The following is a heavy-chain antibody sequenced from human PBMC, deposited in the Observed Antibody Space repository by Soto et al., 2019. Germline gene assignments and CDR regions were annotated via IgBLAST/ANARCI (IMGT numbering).Heavy chain of an antibody. Sequence: GGSLRLSCAASGFTFSNYWMSWVRQAPGRGLDWVANIKQDGSEKYYVDSVRGRFTISRDNAKNSLYLQMNSLRAEDTAVYYCARAVVAVPAVDYWGQGTLVTVSS. CDR3: ARAVVAVPAVDY. CDR2: IKQDGSEK. D-gene: IGHD2-2*01. V-gene: IGHV3-7*05. CDR1: GFTFSNYW. J-gene: IGHJ4*02.